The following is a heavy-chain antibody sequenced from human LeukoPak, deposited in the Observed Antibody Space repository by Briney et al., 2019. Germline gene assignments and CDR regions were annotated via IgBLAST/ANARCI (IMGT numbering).Heavy chain of an antibody. CDR2: IKQDGSEK. Sequence: PGGSLRLSCAASGFIFSSYGMHWVRQAPDKGLEWVANIKQDGSEKYYVDSVKGRFTISRDNAKSSLYLQMNSLRAEDTAVYYCASGNIAAAGTYWGQGTLVTVSS. J-gene: IGHJ4*02. CDR3: ASGNIAAAGTY. CDR1: GFIFSSYG. D-gene: IGHD6-13*01. V-gene: IGHV3-7*01.